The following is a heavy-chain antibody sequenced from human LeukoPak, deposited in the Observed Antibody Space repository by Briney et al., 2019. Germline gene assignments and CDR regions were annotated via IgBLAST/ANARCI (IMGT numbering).Heavy chain of an antibody. D-gene: IGHD2-2*01. CDR1: GYSFTSYW. CDR3: ARPNQLLSLAFDI. J-gene: IGHJ3*02. CDR2: FYPGDSDT. Sequence: GESLKISCKGSGYSFTSYWIGWVRQMPGKGLEWMGIFYPGDSDTRYSPSFQGQVTISADKSISTAYLQWSSLKASDTAMYYCARPNQLLSLAFDIWGQGTMVTVSS. V-gene: IGHV5-51*01.